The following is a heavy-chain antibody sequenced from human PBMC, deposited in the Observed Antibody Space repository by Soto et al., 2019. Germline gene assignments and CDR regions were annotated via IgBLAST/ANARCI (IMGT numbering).Heavy chain of an antibody. V-gene: IGHV1-3*01. CDR3: ATLNSSHYYYYGMDV. CDR2: INAGNGNT. J-gene: IGHJ6*02. Sequence: ASVKVSCKASGYTFTSYARHWVRQAPGQRLEWMGWINAGNGNTKYSQKFQGRVTITRDTSASTAYMELSSLRSEDTAVYYCATLNSSHYYYYGMDVWGQGTTVTVSS. CDR1: GYTFTSYA. D-gene: IGHD1-26*01.